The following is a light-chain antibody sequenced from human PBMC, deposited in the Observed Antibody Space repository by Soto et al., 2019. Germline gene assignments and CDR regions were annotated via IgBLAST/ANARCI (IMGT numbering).Light chain of an antibody. Sequence: QSTLRQPASVSGSPGHSVTISCIGTSSDIGAYNYVSWYQQHPGKVPKLMIYEVTNRPSGLSNRFSGSKSGNTASLTISGLQTEDEADYFCSSYTSTRTLYVFGTGTKVTVL. V-gene: IGLV2-14*01. CDR1: SSDIGAYNY. CDR2: EVT. CDR3: SSYTSTRTLYV. J-gene: IGLJ1*01.